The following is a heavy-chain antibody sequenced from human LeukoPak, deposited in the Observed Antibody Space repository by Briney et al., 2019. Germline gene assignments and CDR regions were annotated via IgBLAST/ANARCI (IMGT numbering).Heavy chain of an antibody. CDR2: ISWNSGSI. CDR3: AKDKRRHSSSWHEPFDY. D-gene: IGHD6-13*01. Sequence: GGSLRLSCAASGFTFSNYAMSWVRQAPGKGLEWGSGISWNSGSIGYADSVKGRFTISRDNAKNSLYLQMNSLRAEDMALYYCAKDKRRHSSSWHEPFDYWGQGTLVTVSS. V-gene: IGHV3-9*03. J-gene: IGHJ4*02. CDR1: GFTFSNYA.